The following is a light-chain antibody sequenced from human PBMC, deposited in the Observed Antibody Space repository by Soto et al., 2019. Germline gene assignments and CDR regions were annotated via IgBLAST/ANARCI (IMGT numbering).Light chain of an antibody. Sequence: EIVLTQSPANLSVSPGERATLSCRASQSVRSNLAWYQQKPGQAPRLLIFGATTRATNISARFTGSGSGTDFTLTISDVEPEDFAVYYCHQRQSWPRTFGQGTKVDIK. CDR2: GAT. V-gene: IGKV3-15*01. J-gene: IGKJ1*01. CDR3: HQRQSWPRT. CDR1: QSVRSN.